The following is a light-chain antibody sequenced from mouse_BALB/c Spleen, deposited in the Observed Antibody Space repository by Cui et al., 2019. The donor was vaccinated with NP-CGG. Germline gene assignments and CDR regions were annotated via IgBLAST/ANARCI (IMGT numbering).Light chain of an antibody. Sequence: SVVTLESPHTTSPGETVTLTCRSSTGAVTTNHYANWVQEKPDHLFTGLIGGTNNRAPGVPARFSGSLIGDKAALTITGAQTEDEAIYFCALWYSNHWVFGGGTKLTVL. CDR3: ALWYSNHWV. CDR1: TGAVTTNHY. J-gene: IGLJ1*01. V-gene: IGLV1*01. CDR2: GTN.